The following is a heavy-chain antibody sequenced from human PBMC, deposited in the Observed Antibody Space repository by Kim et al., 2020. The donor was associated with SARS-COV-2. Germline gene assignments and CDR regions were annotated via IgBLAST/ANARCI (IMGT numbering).Heavy chain of an antibody. J-gene: IGHJ4*02. V-gene: IGHV5-51*01. Sequence: YSPSFQGQVTISVDKSISTAYLQWSSLRASDIAMYYCARHTFGSGTRPFDYWGQGTLVTVSS. D-gene: IGHD3-10*01. CDR3: ARHTFGSGTRPFDY.